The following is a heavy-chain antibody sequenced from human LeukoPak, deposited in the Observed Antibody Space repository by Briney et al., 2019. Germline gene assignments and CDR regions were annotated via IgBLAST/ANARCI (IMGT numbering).Heavy chain of an antibody. CDR1: GYTFTRYH. Sequence: GASVKVSCKASGYTFTRYHMHWVRQAPGQGLEWMGIINPSGGSTSYAQKFQGRVTMTRDMSTSTVYMELSSLRSEDSAVYYYARETRQGGSLDFDYWGQGTLVTVSS. CDR3: ARETRQGGSLDFDY. D-gene: IGHD1-26*01. J-gene: IGHJ4*02. CDR2: INPSGGST. V-gene: IGHV1-46*01.